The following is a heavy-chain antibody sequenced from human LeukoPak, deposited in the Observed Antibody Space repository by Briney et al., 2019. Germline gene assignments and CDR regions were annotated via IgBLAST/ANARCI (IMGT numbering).Heavy chain of an antibody. J-gene: IGHJ6*03. V-gene: IGHV1-2*02. CDR3: ARGAAAGAHYYYYYMDV. CDR2: INPNSGGT. Sequence: GASVKVSCKASGYTFTDYYIHWVRQAPGQGLEWTGWINPNSGGTNFGDKFQGRVAMTRDTSISAAYMQLSRLRSDDTAVYFCARGAAAGAHYYYYYMDVWGKGTTVTVS. CDR1: GYTFTDYY. D-gene: IGHD6-13*01.